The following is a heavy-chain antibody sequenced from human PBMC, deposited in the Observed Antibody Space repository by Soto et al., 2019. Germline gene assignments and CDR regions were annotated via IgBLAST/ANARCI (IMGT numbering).Heavy chain of an antibody. Sequence: SETLSLTCTVSGGSISSGDYYWSWIRQPPGKGLEWIGYIYYSGSTYYNPSLKSRVTISVDTSKNQFSLKLSSVTAADTAVYYCARAITMIVVGGYNNWFDPWGQGTLVTVSS. V-gene: IGHV4-30-4*01. CDR1: GGSISSGDYY. CDR3: ARAITMIVVGGYNNWFDP. J-gene: IGHJ5*02. D-gene: IGHD3-22*01. CDR2: IYYSGST.